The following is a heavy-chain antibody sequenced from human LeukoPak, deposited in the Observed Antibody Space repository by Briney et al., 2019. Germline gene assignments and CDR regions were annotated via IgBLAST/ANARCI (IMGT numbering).Heavy chain of an antibody. V-gene: IGHV3-66*01. CDR1: GFTVSSNY. Sequence: GGSLRLSCAASGFTVSSNYMSWVRQAPGKGLEWVSVIYSGGSTYYADSVKGRFTISRDNSKNTLYLQMNSLRAEDTAVYYCAKDPYDSSGYRTGSFDYWGQGTLVTVSS. CDR2: IYSGGST. CDR3: AKDPYDSSGYRTGSFDY. J-gene: IGHJ4*02. D-gene: IGHD3-22*01.